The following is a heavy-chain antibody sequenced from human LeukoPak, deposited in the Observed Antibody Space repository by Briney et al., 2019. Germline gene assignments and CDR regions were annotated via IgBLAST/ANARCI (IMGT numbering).Heavy chain of an antibody. D-gene: IGHD1-26*01. CDR1: GFTFSSYS. CDR3: ARGGGPQSGSYNA. V-gene: IGHV3-21*01. CDR2: ISSSSSYI. J-gene: IGHJ3*01. Sequence: GGSLRLSCAASGFTFSSYSMNWVRQAPGKGLEWVSSISSSSSYIYYADSVKGRFTISRDNAKNSLYLQMNSLRAEDTAVYYCARGGGPQSGSYNAWGQGTMVTVSS.